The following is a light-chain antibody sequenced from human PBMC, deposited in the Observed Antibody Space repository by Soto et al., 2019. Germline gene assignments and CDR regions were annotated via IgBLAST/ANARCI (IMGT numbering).Light chain of an antibody. V-gene: IGKV1-33*01. Sequence: DIQMTQSPSSLSASVGDRVTITCQASQDISNYLNWYQQKPGKAPKLLIYDASNLETGVPSRFTGSRSWTDFTFTISSLQPEDIATYYCQQYDNLPPLFGQGTKLEIK. J-gene: IGKJ2*01. CDR3: QQYDNLPPL. CDR1: QDISNY. CDR2: DAS.